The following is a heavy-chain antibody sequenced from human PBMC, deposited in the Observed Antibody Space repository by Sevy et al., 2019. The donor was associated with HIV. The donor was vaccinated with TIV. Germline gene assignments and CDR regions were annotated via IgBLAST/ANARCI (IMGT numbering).Heavy chain of an antibody. CDR1: GGSISSYY. Sequence: SETLSLTCTVSGGSISSYYWSWIRQPPGKGLKWIGYIYYSGSTNYNPSLKSRVTISVGTSKNQFSLKLSSVTAADTAVYYCARVTGYYYYYMDVWGKGTTVTVSS. CDR2: IYYSGST. CDR3: ARVTGYYYYYMDV. D-gene: IGHD3-9*01. J-gene: IGHJ6*03. V-gene: IGHV4-59*01.